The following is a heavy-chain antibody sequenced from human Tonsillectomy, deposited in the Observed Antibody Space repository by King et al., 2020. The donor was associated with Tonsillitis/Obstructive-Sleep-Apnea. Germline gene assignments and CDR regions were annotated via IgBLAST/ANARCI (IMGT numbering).Heavy chain of an antibody. CDR3: ARRATLGWFDP. Sequence: QLQESGPGLVKPSETLSLTCTVSGGSISSNSYYWGWIRQPPGKGLEWIGSIYYSGSTYYNPSLKSRVTISVDTSKNQFSLKLSSVTAADTAVYYCARRATLGWFDPWGQGTLVTVSS. D-gene: IGHD3-10*01. J-gene: IGHJ5*02. CDR1: GGSISSNSYY. CDR2: IYYSGST. V-gene: IGHV4-39*01.